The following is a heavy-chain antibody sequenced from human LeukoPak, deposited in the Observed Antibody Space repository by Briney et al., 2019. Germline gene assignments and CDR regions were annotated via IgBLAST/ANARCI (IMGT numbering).Heavy chain of an antibody. Sequence: GGSLRLSCAASGFTFSDYYMSWIRQAPGKGLEWVSYISTTSSYTNYADSVKGRFTISRDNAKNSLYLQMNSLRAEDTAVYYCARAGYNPARYDMDVWGKGTTVTVSS. CDR2: ISTTSSYT. J-gene: IGHJ6*04. V-gene: IGHV3-11*06. D-gene: IGHD1-14*01. CDR3: ARAGYNPARYDMDV. CDR1: GFTFSDYY.